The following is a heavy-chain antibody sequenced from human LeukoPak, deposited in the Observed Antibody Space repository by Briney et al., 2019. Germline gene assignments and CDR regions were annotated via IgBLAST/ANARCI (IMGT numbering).Heavy chain of an antibody. D-gene: IGHD2-8*01. CDR3: ASSSICYRCLDY. V-gene: IGHV3-20*04. CDR2: INWNGGST. CDR1: GFTFDDYG. J-gene: IGHJ4*02. Sequence: GGSLRLSCAASGFTFDDYGMSWVRQAPGKGLEWVSGINWNGGSTGYADSVKGRFTISRDNAKNSLYLQMNSLRAEDTAVYYCASSSICYRCLDYWGQGTLVTVSS.